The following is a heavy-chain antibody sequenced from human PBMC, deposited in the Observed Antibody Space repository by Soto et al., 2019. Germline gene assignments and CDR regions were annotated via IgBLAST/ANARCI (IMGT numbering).Heavy chain of an antibody. CDR2: IYDSGST. Sequence: SETLSLTCAVSGDSISRGGYSWTWIRQPPGKALEWIGNIYDSGSTSYNPSLKSRVTISVDTSKNQFSLRLTSVTAADTAVYFCARGSSSYYDYGMDVWGQGTTVTVS. D-gene: IGHD6-6*01. CDR3: ARGSSSYYDYGMDV. V-gene: IGHV4-30-2*01. J-gene: IGHJ6*02. CDR1: GDSISRGGYS.